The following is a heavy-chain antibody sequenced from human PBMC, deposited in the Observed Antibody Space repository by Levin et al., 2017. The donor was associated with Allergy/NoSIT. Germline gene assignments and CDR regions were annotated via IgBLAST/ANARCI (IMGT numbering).Heavy chain of an antibody. V-gene: IGHV3-43*01. CDR3: AKAYSSSWSFDY. CDR1: GFTFDDYT. CDR2: ISWDGGST. D-gene: IGHD6-13*01. Sequence: ASVKVSCAASGFTFDDYTMHWVRQAPGKGLEWVSLISWDGGSTYYADSVKGRFTISRDNSKNSLYLQMNSLRTEDTALYYCAKAYSSSWSFDYWGQGTLVTVSS. J-gene: IGHJ4*02.